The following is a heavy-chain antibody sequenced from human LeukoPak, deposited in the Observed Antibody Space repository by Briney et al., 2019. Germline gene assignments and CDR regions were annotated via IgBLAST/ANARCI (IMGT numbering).Heavy chain of an antibody. Sequence: SSETLSLTCAVYGGSFSGYYWSWIRQPPGKGLEWIGEINHSGSTNYNPSLKSRVTISVDTSKSQFSLKLSSVTAADTAVYYCARALSGSYYRSGLGIWGQGTMVTVSS. CDR2: INHSGST. V-gene: IGHV4-34*01. CDR3: ARALSGSYYRSGLGI. D-gene: IGHD1-26*01. J-gene: IGHJ3*02. CDR1: GGSFSGYY.